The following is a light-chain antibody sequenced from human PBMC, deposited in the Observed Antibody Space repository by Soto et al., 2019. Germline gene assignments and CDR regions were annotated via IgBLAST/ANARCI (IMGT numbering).Light chain of an antibody. J-gene: IGKJ4*01. CDR2: GAS. V-gene: IGKV3-15*01. CDR3: QQYHNWPPSLA. CDR1: QSVSSN. Sequence: EIGMTQSPATLSVSPGERATLSCRASQSVSSNLAWYQQKPGQAPRLLIYGASTRATGIPARFSGSGSGTEFTLTISSLQSEDFAVYYCQQYHNWPPSLAFGGGTNVDI.